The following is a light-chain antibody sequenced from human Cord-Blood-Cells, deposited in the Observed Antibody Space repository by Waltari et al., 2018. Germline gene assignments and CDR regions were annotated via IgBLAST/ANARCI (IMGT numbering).Light chain of an antibody. J-gene: IGLJ1*01. CDR1: KLGDKY. V-gene: IGLV3-1*01. Sequence: SYELTQPPSVSVSPGQTASITCSGDKLGDKYDCWYQQKPGQSPVLVLYQDSKRHSAIPERVCGSNAWNTATLTIVGTRSMDEADYYCQEWYSSTGVSRTGTKVTV. CDR3: QEWYSSTGV. CDR2: QDS.